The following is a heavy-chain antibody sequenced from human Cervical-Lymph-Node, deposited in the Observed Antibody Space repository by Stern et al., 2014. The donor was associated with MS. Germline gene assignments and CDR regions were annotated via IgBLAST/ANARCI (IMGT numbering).Heavy chain of an antibody. V-gene: IGHV3-53*01. J-gene: IGHJ4*02. Sequence: EVQLVESGGGVIQPGGSLRLSCTASGFTVSRDYMTWVRQAPGQGLEWVSLITNVGSTFYTDSVKGRFTISRDDSKNTVYLHKTSLRAEDTAMYYCARDTSSPERSDWWGQGTLVTVSS. CDR3: ARDTSSPERSDW. CDR2: ITNVGST. D-gene: IGHD1-1*01. CDR1: GFTVSRDY.